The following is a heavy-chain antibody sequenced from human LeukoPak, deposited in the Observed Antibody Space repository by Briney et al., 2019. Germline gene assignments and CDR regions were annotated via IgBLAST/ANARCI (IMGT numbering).Heavy chain of an antibody. J-gene: IGHJ4*02. D-gene: IGHD1-26*01. CDR2: ISGIGGRT. CDR1: GFTFSSDV. Sequence: PGGSLRLSCAASGFTFSSDVMSWVRQAPGKGLEWVSAISGIGGRTYYADSVKGRFTISRDNSKNTLYLQMNSLRAEDTAVYYCAKVRAPRQYYFDYWGQGTLVTVSS. V-gene: IGHV3-23*01. CDR3: AKVRAPRQYYFDY.